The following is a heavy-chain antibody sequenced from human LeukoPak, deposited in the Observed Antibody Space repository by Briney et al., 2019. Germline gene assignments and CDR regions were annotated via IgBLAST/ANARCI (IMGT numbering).Heavy chain of an antibody. CDR1: GFTFSSYS. CDR2: ISSSSSTI. V-gene: IGHV3-48*01. J-gene: IGHJ4*02. D-gene: IGHD3-22*01. Sequence: GGSLRLSCAASGFTFSSYSMNWVRQAPGKGLEWVSYISSSSSTIYYADSVKGRFTISRDNSKNTLYLQMNSLRAEDTAVYYCAKVPGYDSSGGYDYWGQGTLVTVSS. CDR3: AKVPGYDSSGGYDY.